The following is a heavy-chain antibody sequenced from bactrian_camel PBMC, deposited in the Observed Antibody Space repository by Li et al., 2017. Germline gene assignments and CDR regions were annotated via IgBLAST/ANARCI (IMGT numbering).Heavy chain of an antibody. CDR3: AADSFLSSCGSSWFPNEYND. CDR2: IDDDDVP. V-gene: IGHV3S10*01. Sequence: DVQLVESGGGSVQAGGSLRLSCAASKYTYSSVCMGWFRQAPGKEREGVAIIDDDDVPHYADSVKGRFVITKDAAKNTLYLQMNSLKPDDTAMYYCAADSFLSSCGSSWFPNEYNDWGQGTQVTVS. CDR1: KYTYSSVC. J-gene: IGHJ4*01. D-gene: IGHD6*01.